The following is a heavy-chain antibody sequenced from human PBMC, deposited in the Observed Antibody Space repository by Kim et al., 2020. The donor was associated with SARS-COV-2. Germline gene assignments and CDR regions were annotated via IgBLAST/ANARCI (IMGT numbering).Heavy chain of an antibody. CDR2: IYYSGST. Sequence: SETLSLTCTVSGGSISSYYWSWIRQPPGKGLEWIGYIYYSGSTNYNPSLKSRVTISVDTSKNQFSLKLSSVTAADTAVYYCARGMESSWYFDYWGQGTLVTVSS. CDR1: GGSISSYY. D-gene: IGHD6-13*01. CDR3: ARGMESSWYFDY. J-gene: IGHJ4*02. V-gene: IGHV4-59*01.